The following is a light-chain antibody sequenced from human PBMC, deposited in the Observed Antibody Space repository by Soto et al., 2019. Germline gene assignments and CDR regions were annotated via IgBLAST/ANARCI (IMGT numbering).Light chain of an antibody. J-gene: IGKJ5*01. CDR2: DAS. V-gene: IGKV3D-11*01. CDR1: QGVSSY. Sequence: EVVLTQSPAPLSLSPGERATLSCRASQGVSSYLAWYQQKPGQAPRLLIYDASNRATGIPARFSGSGPGTDFTLTISSLEPEDFAVYYCQQRSNWHSITFGQGTRLEIK. CDR3: QQRSNWHSIT.